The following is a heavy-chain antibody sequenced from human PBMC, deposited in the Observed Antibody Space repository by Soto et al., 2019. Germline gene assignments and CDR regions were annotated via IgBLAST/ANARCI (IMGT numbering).Heavy chain of an antibody. V-gene: IGHV3-30-3*01. J-gene: IGHJ6*02. D-gene: IGHD3-3*01. CDR2: ITYDGSSK. CDR1: GLSFGGDA. Sequence: QVHLVESGGGVVQPGRSLRLSCAASGLSFGGDAMHWVRQAPGKGLEWVGVITYDGSSKYYADSVRGRFTISRDNSKRTLYLQMDSLITKDTAVYYCARDVGTQMDFWSTSGMDVWGQGTTVTVSS. CDR3: ARDVGTQMDFWSTSGMDV.